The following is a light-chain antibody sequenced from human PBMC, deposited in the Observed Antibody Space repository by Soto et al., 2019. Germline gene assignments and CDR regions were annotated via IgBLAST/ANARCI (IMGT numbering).Light chain of an antibody. CDR1: SGRIASNY. V-gene: IGLV6-57*04. CDR3: QSYDSAAFVV. Sequence: NFMLTQPHSVSGSPGKTVTISCTRSSGRIASNYVQWYQQRPGSVPTIVIYEDDQRLSGVPDRFSGSVDSSSNSASLIISGLKSEDEGDYYCQSYDSAAFVVFGGGTQLTVL. CDR2: EDD. J-gene: IGLJ2*01.